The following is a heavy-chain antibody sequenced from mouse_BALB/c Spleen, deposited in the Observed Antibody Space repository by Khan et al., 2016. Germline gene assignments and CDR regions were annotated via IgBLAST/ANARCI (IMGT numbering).Heavy chain of an antibody. J-gene: IGHJ4*01. Sequence: EVQLQESGPSLVKPSQTLSLTCSVTGDSITSGYWNWIRKFPGNKLEYMGYISYSGSTYYNPSLKSRISITRDTSKNQYYLQLNSVSTEDTATYYCARDYGSSYVRAMDYWGQGTSVTVSS. D-gene: IGHD1-1*01. CDR1: GDSITSGY. CDR2: ISYSGST. CDR3: ARDYGSSYVRAMDY. V-gene: IGHV3-8*02.